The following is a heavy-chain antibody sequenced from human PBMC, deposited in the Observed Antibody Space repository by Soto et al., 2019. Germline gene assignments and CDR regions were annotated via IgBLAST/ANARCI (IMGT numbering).Heavy chain of an antibody. Sequence: GWSLRLSCAASGFTFSTYPMHWVRQGPGTGLEYVAGISGNGGSTHYANSVKGRFTISRDNSKSTLYLQMGSLRAEDMAVYYCARDYGPGVVCYTIFEYWGQGTLVTDS. D-gene: IGHD2-8*02. V-gene: IGHV3-64*01. CDR3: ARDYGPGVVCYTIFEY. CDR2: ISGNGGST. CDR1: GFTFSTYP. J-gene: IGHJ4*02.